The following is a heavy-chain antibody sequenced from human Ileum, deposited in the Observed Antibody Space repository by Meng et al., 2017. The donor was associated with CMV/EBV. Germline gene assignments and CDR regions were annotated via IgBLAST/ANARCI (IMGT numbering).Heavy chain of an antibody. CDR3: ARSGSPPYPYYYYGMDV. J-gene: IGHJ6*02. CDR1: GYTFTAYY. Sequence: ASVKVSCKASGYTFTAYYIHWVRQAPGQGLEWMGIINPSGGSTSYAQKFQGRVTMTRDTSTSTVYMELSSLRSEDTAVYYCARSGSPPYPYYYYGMDVWGQGTTVTVSS. D-gene: IGHD6-25*01. CDR2: INPSGGST. V-gene: IGHV1-46*01.